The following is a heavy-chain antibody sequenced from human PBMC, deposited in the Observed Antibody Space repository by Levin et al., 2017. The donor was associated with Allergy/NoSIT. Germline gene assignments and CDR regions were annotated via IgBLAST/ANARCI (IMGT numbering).Heavy chain of an antibody. CDR3: ATVLSAVDAFDI. CDR1: GGSISSGGYS. D-gene: IGHD2-8*02. V-gene: IGHV4-31*03. CDR2: IYYNGTT. Sequence: KPSETLSLTCTVSGGSISSGGYSWNWVRQHPGKGLEWIGYIYYNGTTDYNPSLKSRITISLDASKNQFSLKLSSLTATDTAVYYCATVLSAVDAFDIWGQGTMVTVSS. J-gene: IGHJ3*02.